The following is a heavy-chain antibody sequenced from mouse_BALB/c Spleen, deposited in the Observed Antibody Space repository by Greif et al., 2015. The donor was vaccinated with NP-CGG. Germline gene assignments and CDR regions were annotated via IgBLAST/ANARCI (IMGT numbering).Heavy chain of an antibody. D-gene: IGHD4-1*01. CDR3: ANWDWYFDV. V-gene: IGHV14-3*02. Sequence: DVKLVESGAELVKPGASVKLSCTASGFNIKDTYMHWVKQRPEQGLEWIGRIDPANGNTKYDPKFQGKATITADTSSNTAYLQLSSLTSEDTAVYYCANWDWYFDVWGAGTTVTVSS. CDR2: IDPANGNT. CDR1: GFNIKDTY. J-gene: IGHJ1*01.